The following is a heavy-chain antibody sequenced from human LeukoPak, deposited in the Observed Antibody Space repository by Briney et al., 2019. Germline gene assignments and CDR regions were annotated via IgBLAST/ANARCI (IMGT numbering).Heavy chain of an antibody. D-gene: IGHD3-3*01. Sequence: SETLSLTCTVSGGSTSSGNYYWGWIRQPPGKGLEWIGGISSSGNTYYNPSLKSRITISIDTSKNHFSLKLSSVTATDTAVYYCARLGAGPTYYDFWSGYSSFYFDYWGQGTLVTVSS. CDR1: GGSTSSGNYY. V-gene: IGHV4-39*02. CDR2: ISSSGNT. CDR3: ARLGAGPTYYDFWSGYSSFYFDY. J-gene: IGHJ4*02.